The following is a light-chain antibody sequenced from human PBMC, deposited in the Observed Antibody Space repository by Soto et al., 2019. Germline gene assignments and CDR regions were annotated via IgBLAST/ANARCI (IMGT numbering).Light chain of an antibody. Sequence: EVVLTQSPGTPALSPGERATLSCRASHSITNNYLAWYQQKPGQAPRRLIFGASNRAAGVPDRFSGSASGTDFTLTISKLEPDDFAVYYCQQYSSTPYTFGQGSRLEIK. CDR2: GAS. CDR1: HSITNNY. J-gene: IGKJ2*01. CDR3: QQYSSTPYT. V-gene: IGKV3-20*01.